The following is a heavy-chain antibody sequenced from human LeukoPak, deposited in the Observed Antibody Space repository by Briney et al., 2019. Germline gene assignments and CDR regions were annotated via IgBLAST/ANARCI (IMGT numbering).Heavy chain of an antibody. D-gene: IGHD2-21*01. CDR3: ARAYS. Sequence: GGSLRLSCAASGFTFSSNWMSWVRQAPGKGLELVAKIKEDGSKENYEDSVKGRFTIPRDNAKSSLYLQMSSLRAEDTAVYYGARAYSWGQGTRVTVSS. V-gene: IGHV3-7*04. J-gene: IGHJ4*02. CDR2: IKEDGSKE. CDR1: GFTFSSNW.